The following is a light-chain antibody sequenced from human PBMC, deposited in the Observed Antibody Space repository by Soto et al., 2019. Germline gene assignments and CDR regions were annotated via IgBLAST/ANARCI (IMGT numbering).Light chain of an antibody. CDR2: DAS. CDR3: HQYGGSPPT. CDR1: QSVSSY. J-gene: IGKJ1*01. V-gene: IGKV3-20*01. Sequence: EIVLTQSPGTLSLSPGERATLSCRASQSVSSYLAWYQQKPGQAPRLLIYDASNRATGIPARFSGSGSGTDFTLTISRLEPEDFAVYHCHQYGGSPPTFGQGTKVDIK.